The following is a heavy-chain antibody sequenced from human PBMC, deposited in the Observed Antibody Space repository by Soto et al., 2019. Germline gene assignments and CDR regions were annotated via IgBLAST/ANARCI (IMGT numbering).Heavy chain of an antibody. Sequence: QVQLVQSGAEVKKPGASVKVSCKASGYTLNTYGITWVRQAPGKGLEWMGWISANNDHTNYPQKLQGRVTMTTNTSPSTAYMELRSLTSDDTAVYYCARGTYFDYWGQGTLVTVSS. V-gene: IGHV1-18*01. CDR1: GYTLNTYG. CDR3: ARGTYFDY. J-gene: IGHJ4*02. CDR2: ISANNDHT.